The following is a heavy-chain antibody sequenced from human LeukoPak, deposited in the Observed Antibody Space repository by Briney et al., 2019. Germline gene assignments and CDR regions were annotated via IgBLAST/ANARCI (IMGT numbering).Heavy chain of an antibody. D-gene: IGHD6-19*01. CDR1: GFTFSSYA. CDR3: AKYGQVPHGYSSGWYAGHAFDI. Sequence: GGSLRLSCAASGFTFSSYAMSWVRQAPGKGLEWVSAISGSGGSTYYADSVKGRFTISRDNSKNTLYLQMDSLRAEDTAVYYCAKYGQVPHGYSSGWYAGHAFDIWGQGTMVTVSS. V-gene: IGHV3-23*01. J-gene: IGHJ3*02. CDR2: ISGSGGST.